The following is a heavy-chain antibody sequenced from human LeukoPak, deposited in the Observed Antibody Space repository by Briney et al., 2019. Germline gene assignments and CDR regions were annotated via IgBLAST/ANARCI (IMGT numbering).Heavy chain of an antibody. CDR3: ASPSGSYGQNAFDI. CDR2: ISSSGSTI. D-gene: IGHD1-26*01. V-gene: IGHV3-11*01. CDR1: GFTVSSNY. J-gene: IGHJ3*02. Sequence: GGSLRLSCAASGFTVSSNYMSWIRQAPGKGLEWVSYISSSGSTIYYADSVKGRFTISRDNAKNSLYLQMNSLRAEDTAVYYCASPSGSYGQNAFDIWGQGTMVTVSS.